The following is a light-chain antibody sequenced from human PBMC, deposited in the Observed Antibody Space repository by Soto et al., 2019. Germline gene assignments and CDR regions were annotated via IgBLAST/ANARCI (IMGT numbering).Light chain of an antibody. V-gene: IGKV1-5*03. CDR2: KAP. CDR1: QTISSW. Sequence: DIQMTQSPSTLSGSVGDRVTITCRASQTISSWLAWYQQKPGKAPKLLIYKAPTLKSGVPSRFSGSGSGTEFTLTISSLQPDDSATYYCQHYNSYSESFGQGTKVELK. CDR3: QHYNSYSES. J-gene: IGKJ1*01.